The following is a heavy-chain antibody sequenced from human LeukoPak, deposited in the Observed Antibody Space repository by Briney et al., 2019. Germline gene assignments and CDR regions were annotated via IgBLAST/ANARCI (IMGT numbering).Heavy chain of an antibody. D-gene: IGHD6-19*01. V-gene: IGHV1-2*02. J-gene: IGHJ2*01. CDR3: ARDSCGGGGCHYWYFDL. Sequence: ASVKVSCKAFGYTFTSNYMHWVRQAPGQGLEWMGYIHPNSGATNYAQKFQGRVTMTRDTPISTASMELSGLKPDDTAVYYCARDSCGGGGCHYWYFDLWGRGTLVTVSS. CDR2: IHPNSGAT. CDR1: GYTFTSNY.